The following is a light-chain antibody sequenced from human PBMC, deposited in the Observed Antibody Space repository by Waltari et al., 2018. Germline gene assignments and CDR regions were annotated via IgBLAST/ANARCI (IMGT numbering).Light chain of an antibody. CDR3: QQYYSTPPT. Sequence: DIVMTQSPDSLAVSLGERATINCKSSQSVLYSSNNKNYLAWYQQTPGQPPKLLIYGSSTRESRVPDRFRGSGSGTDFTLTISSLQAEDVAVYYCQQYYSTPPTFGQGTKVEIK. J-gene: IGKJ1*01. CDR2: GSS. CDR1: QSVLYSSNNKNY. V-gene: IGKV4-1*01.